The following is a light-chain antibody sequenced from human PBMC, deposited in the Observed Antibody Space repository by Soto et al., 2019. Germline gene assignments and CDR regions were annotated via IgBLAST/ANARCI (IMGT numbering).Light chain of an antibody. J-gene: IGKJ1*01. CDR3: QQYGSSPWT. CDR1: QSVSRSY. V-gene: IGKV3-20*01. CDR2: DTS. Sequence: EIVLTQSPGTLSLSPGEGATLSCRASQSVSRSYLAWFQQKPGQAPRLLIYDTSTRATGIPDRFSGSGSGTGFTLTISRLEPEDFAVYYCQQYGSSPWTFSQGTKVEIK.